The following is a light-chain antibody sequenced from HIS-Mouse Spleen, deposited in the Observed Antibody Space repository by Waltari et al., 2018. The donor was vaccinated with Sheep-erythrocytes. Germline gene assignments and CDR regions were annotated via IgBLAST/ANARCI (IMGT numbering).Light chain of an antibody. CDR3: CSYAGSSTPWV. CDR1: NLGSNS. J-gene: IGLJ3*02. Sequence: SYVLTQPPSVSVAPGKTARITCGGNNLGSNSVPWYQQKPGQAPVLVVYDDSDRPSGIPERFSGSNSGNTATLTISGLQAEDEADYYCCSYAGSSTPWVFGGGTKLTVL. V-gene: IGLV3-21*03. CDR2: DDS.